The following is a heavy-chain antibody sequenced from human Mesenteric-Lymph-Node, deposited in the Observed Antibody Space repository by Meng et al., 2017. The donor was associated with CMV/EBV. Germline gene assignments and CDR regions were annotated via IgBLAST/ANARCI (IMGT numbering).Heavy chain of an antibody. CDR1: GFTFSNYA. V-gene: IGHV3-23*01. Sequence: SGFTFSNYAMSWVRQAPGKGLEWVSAIRGSGGSTYYADSVRGRFAISRDNSKNTLYLQMNSLRADDTAVYYCAKGVAARPNWYFDLWGRGTLVTVSS. D-gene: IGHD6-6*01. J-gene: IGHJ2*01. CDR2: IRGSGGST. CDR3: AKGVAARPNWYFDL.